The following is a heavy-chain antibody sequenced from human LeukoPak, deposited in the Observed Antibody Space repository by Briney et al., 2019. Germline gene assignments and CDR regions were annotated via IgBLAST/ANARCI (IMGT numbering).Heavy chain of an antibody. D-gene: IGHD2-15*01. Sequence: PNSGDTDIAQKFQGRVTLTRDTSISTAYMELTRLRSDDTAVYYCARERPIVVVVAATDLDFWGQGTLVTVSP. CDR3: ARERPIVVVVAATDLDF. CDR2: PNSGDT. V-gene: IGHV1-2*02. J-gene: IGHJ4*02.